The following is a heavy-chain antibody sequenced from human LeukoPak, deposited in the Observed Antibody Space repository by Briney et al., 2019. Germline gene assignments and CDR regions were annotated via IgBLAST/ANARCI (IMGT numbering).Heavy chain of an antibody. D-gene: IGHD3-22*01. Sequence: GESLKISCQGSGYSFTSYWIGWVRQMPGKGREWMGIIYPGDSDTRYSPSFQGQVTISADKSISTAYLQWSSLKASDTAMYYCARRGYYYDSSVRPEQFDPWGQGTLVTVSS. CDR3: ARRGYYYDSSVRPEQFDP. J-gene: IGHJ5*02. CDR1: GYSFTSYW. V-gene: IGHV5-51*01. CDR2: IYPGDSDT.